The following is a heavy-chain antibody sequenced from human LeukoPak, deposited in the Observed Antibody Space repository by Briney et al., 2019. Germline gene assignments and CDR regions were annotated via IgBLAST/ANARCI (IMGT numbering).Heavy chain of an antibody. CDR1: GFTFSSYG. CDR3: AKSGYSYGYLDH. V-gene: IGHV3-30*18. J-gene: IGHJ4*02. Sequence: GGSLRLSCVAFGFTFSSYGIHWVRQAPGKGLEWVAVISYDGSGKEYADSVKGRFSISRDNSKNTVYLQMDSLTTEDTALYYCAKSGYSYGYLDHWGQGTLVTVSS. CDR2: ISYDGSGK. D-gene: IGHD5-18*01.